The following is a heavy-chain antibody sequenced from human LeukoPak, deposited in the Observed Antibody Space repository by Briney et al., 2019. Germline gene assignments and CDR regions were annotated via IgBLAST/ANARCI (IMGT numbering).Heavy chain of an antibody. V-gene: IGHV3-53*01. CDR1: GFIVSSDY. Sequence: GGSLRLSCAVSGFIVSSDYMSWVRQAPGKGLEWVSTMYSGGSTYYADSVKGRVTISRDNSKNTLYLQMNSLRAEDPAVYHCARHYWFDPWGRGTLVTVSS. CDR3: ARHYWFDP. J-gene: IGHJ5*02. CDR2: MYSGGST.